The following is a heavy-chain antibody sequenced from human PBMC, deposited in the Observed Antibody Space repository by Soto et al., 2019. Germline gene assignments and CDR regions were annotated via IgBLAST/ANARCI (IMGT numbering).Heavy chain of an antibody. Sequence: GGCMRLSRAACGVTLSIAWIGWVRQTQGKGLEWVGRIKSKTDGGTTDYAAPVKGRFTISRDDSKNTLYLQMNSLKTEDTAVYYCTTVLAGLDAFDIWGQGTMVTVSS. V-gene: IGHV3-15*01. J-gene: IGHJ3*02. CDR1: GVTLSIAW. CDR3: TTVLAGLDAFDI. D-gene: IGHD3-3*02. CDR2: IKSKTDGGTT.